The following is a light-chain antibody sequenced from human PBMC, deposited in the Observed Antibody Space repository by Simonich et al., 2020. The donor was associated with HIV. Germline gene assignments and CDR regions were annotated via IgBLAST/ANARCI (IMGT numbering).Light chain of an antibody. Sequence: QTVVTQEPSFSVSPGGTVTLTCGLSSGSVSTSYYPDWYQQTPGQAPRTVIYNPNTRCSGVPDRFSGSILGNKAALTITGAQADDESDYYCVLYMGSGIWVFGGGTKLTVL. CDR2: NPN. CDR1: SGSVSTSYY. CDR3: VLYMGSGIWV. J-gene: IGLJ3*02. V-gene: IGLV8-61*01.